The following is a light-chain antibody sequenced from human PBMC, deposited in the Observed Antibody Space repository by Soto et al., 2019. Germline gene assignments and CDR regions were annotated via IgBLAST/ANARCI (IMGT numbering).Light chain of an antibody. CDR1: SSDVGGYNH. CDR2: EVT. V-gene: IGLV2-14*01. J-gene: IGLJ2*01. CDR3: SSYASSRSYG. Sequence: QSALTQPASVSGSPGQSITISCTGTSSDVGGYNHVSWYQIHPGKAPKLIIYEVTGRPSGVSYRFSGSKSGNSASLTISGLQAEDEADYSCSSYASSRSYGFGGGTK.